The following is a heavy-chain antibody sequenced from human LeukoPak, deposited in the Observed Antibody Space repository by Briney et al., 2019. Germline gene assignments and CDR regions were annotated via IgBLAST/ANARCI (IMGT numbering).Heavy chain of an antibody. CDR3: ARRFCSGGSCYSVRDWFDP. CDR2: IYPVYSDT. V-gene: IGHV5-51*01. D-gene: IGHD2-15*01. J-gene: IGHJ5*02. Sequence: GESLEISFKGSGYRFTSYYIGWGRQMPGKGLEGRGSIYPVYSDTKYSPSFQGQVTISADKSLSTAYLQWSSLKASDTAIYYCARRFCSGGSCYSVRDWFDPWGQGTLVTVSS. CDR1: GYRFTSYY.